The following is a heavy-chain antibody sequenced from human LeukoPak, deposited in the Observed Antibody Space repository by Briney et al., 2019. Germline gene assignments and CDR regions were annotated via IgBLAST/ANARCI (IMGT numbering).Heavy chain of an antibody. D-gene: IGHD2-15*01. CDR2: IYYSWST. CDR3: ARHSDIVVVVAATPGAFDI. CDR1: GGSISSSSYY. V-gene: IGHV4-39*01. Sequence: SETLSLTCTVSGGSISSSSYYWGWIRQPPGKGLEWIGSIYYSWSTYYNPSLKSRVTISVDTSKKQFSLKLSSATAADTDVYYCARHSDIVVVVAATPGAFDIWGQGTMVTVSS. J-gene: IGHJ3*02.